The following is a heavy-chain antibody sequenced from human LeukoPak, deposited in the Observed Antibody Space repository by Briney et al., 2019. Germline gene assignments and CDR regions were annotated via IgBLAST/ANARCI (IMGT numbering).Heavy chain of an antibody. CDR1: GFTFSSYS. CDR3: VMRGGDY. D-gene: IGHD3-10*01. J-gene: IGHJ4*02. V-gene: IGHV3-23*01. CDR2: VSESGVRT. Sequence: GGSLRLSCAASGFTFSSYSMNWVRQAPGEGLQWVSRVSESGVRTDYEVSVKGRFTVSRDNSKNMVYLQMNNLRVEDTAVYYCVMRGGDYWGQGTLVTVSS.